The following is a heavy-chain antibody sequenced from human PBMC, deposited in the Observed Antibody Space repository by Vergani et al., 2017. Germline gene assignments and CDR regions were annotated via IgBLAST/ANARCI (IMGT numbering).Heavy chain of an antibody. CDR3: ARAPGGWLVRTPLSVDY. Sequence: QVQLVESGGGVVQPGRSLRLSCAASGFTFSSYGMHWVRQAPGKGLEWVAVIWYDGSNKYYADSVKGRFTISRDNSKNTLYLQMNSLRAEDTAVYYCARAPGGWLVRTPLSVDYWGQGTLVTVSS. D-gene: IGHD6-19*01. CDR1: GFTFSSYG. V-gene: IGHV3-33*01. CDR2: IWYDGSNK. J-gene: IGHJ4*02.